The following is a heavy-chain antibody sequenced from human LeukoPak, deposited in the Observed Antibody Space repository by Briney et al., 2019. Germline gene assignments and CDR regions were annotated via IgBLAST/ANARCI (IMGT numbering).Heavy chain of an antibody. D-gene: IGHD6-13*01. CDR3: ARSIAAAGTLFDP. V-gene: IGHV4-59*01. CDR2: IYYSGST. Sequence: PSETLSLTCTVSGGSISSYYWSWIRQPPGKGLEWIGYIYYSGSTNYNPPLKSRVTISVDTSKNQFSLKLSSVTAADTAVYYCARSIAAAGTLFDPWGQGTLVTVSS. J-gene: IGHJ5*02. CDR1: GGSISSYY.